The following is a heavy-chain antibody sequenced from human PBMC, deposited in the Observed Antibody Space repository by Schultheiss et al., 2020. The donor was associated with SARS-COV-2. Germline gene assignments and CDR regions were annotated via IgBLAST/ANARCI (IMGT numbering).Heavy chain of an antibody. J-gene: IGHJ3*02. D-gene: IGHD1-26*01. CDR3: ARGSGSYYKEVAFDI. V-gene: IGHV1-2*06. Sequence: ASVKVSCKASGYTFTGYYMHWVRQAPGQGLEWMGRINPNSGGTNYAQKFQGRVTMTRDTSTSTVYMELSSLRSEDTAVYYCARGSGSYYKEVAFDIWGQGTMGTVSS. CDR2: INPNSGGT. CDR1: GYTFTGYY.